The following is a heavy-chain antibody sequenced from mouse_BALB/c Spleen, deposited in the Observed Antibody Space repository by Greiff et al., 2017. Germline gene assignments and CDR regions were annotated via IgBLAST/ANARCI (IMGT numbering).Heavy chain of an antibody. CDR1: GFTFSSYT. CDR2: ISSGGSYT. CDR3: TKDGYGGAWFAY. V-gene: IGHV5-6-4*01. Sequence: EVQLQESGGGLVKPGGSLKLSCAASGFTFSSYTMSWVRQTPEKRLEWVATISSGGSYTYYPDSVKGRFTISRDNAKNTLYLQMSSLKSEDTAMYYCTKDGYGGAWFAYWGQGTLVTVSA. D-gene: IGHD2-2*01. J-gene: IGHJ3*01.